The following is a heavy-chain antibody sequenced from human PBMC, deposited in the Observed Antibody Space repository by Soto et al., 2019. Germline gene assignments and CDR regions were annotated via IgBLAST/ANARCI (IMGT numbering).Heavy chain of an antibody. V-gene: IGHV3-15*07. CDR3: TTDRSAWYPRDLDY. Sequence: PGGPLRLSCAASGFTFSNAWMNWVRQAPGKGLEWVGRIKSKTEGGTIDYAAPVKGRFTISRDDSKNTLYLQMNSLKTEDTAVYYCTTDRSAWYPRDLDYWGQGTLVTVSS. CDR1: GFTFSNAW. D-gene: IGHD6-19*01. CDR2: IKSKTEGGTI. J-gene: IGHJ4*02.